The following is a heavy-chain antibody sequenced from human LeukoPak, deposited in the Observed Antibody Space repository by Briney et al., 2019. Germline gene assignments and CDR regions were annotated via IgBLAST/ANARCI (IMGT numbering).Heavy chain of an antibody. D-gene: IGHD3-22*01. CDR3: ARDHGAYYYDNSGRTDAFDI. CDR2: IIPIFGTA. CDR1: GGTFRSYT. V-gene: IGHV1-69*13. Sequence: ASVKVSCKASGGTFRSYTISWVRQAPGQGLEWMGGIIPIFGTANYAQKFQGRVTITADESTSTVYMELNSLRSEDTAVYYCARDHGAYYYDNSGRTDAFDIWGQGTMVTVSS. J-gene: IGHJ3*02.